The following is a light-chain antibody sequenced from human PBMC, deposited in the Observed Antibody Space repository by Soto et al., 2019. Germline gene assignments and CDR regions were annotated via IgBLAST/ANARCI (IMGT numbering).Light chain of an antibody. CDR3: SSYTSSSTYV. Sequence: QSVLTQPASVSGSPGQSITISCTGTSSDVGGYNYVSWYQQHPGKAPKLMIYEVSNRPSGVSNRFSGSKSGNTASLTISGLQAEDEADYYRSSYTSSSTYVFGIGTKV. J-gene: IGLJ1*01. V-gene: IGLV2-14*01. CDR2: EVS. CDR1: SSDVGGYNY.